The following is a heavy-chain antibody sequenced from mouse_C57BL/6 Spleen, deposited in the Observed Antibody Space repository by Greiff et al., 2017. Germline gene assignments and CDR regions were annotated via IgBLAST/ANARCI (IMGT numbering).Heavy chain of an antibody. V-gene: IGHV3-6*01. D-gene: IGHD4-1*01. CDR1: GYSITSGYY. CDR3: ARETGTNLYFDY. J-gene: IGHJ2*01. CDR2: ISYDGSN. Sequence: VQLQQSGPGLVKPSQSLSLTCSVTGYSITSGYYWNWIRQFPGNKLEWMGYISYDGSNNYNPSLKNRISITRDTSKNQFFLKLNSVTTEDTATYYCARETGTNLYFDYWGQGTTLTVSS.